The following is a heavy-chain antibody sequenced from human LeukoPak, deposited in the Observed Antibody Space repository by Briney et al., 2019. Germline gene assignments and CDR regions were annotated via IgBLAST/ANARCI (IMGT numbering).Heavy chain of an antibody. CDR3: ASSPVGVPAARNWFDP. CDR1: GYTFTGYY. Sequence: GASVKVSCKASGYTFTGYYLHWVRQAPGQGLEWMGCVNPNSGDTNYAQKFQGSVTMTRDTSISTVYMEPSRLRSDDTAVYYCASSPVGVPAARNWFDPWGQGTLVTVSS. J-gene: IGHJ5*02. D-gene: IGHD2-2*01. CDR2: VNPNSGDT. V-gene: IGHV1-2*02.